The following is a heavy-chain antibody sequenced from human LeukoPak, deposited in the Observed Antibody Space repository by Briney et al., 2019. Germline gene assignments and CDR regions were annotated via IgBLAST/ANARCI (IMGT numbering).Heavy chain of an antibody. Sequence: SETLSLTCTVSGGSISSYYWSWIRQPPGRGLEWIGYIYYSGSTNYNPSLESRVTISVDTSKNQFSLKLSSVTAADTAVYYCARNSHDSSGYYFGVSFDYWGQGTLVTVSS. J-gene: IGHJ4*02. V-gene: IGHV4-59*08. CDR2: IYYSGST. CDR1: GGSISSYY. D-gene: IGHD3-22*01. CDR3: ARNSHDSSGYYFGVSFDY.